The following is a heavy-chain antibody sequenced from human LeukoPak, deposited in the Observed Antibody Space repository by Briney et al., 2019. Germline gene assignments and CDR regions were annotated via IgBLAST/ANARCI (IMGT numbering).Heavy chain of an antibody. CDR1: GGSISSYY. D-gene: IGHD1-26*01. V-gene: IGHV4-4*07. J-gene: IGHJ3*02. Sequence: PSETLSLTCTVSGGSISSYYWSWIRQPAGKGLEWIGRIYTSGSTNYNPSLKSRVTMSVDTSKNQFSLKLSSVTAADTAVYYCARDLPGGATTGSDAFDIWGQGTVVTVSS. CDR3: ARDLPGGATTGSDAFDI. CDR2: IYTSGST.